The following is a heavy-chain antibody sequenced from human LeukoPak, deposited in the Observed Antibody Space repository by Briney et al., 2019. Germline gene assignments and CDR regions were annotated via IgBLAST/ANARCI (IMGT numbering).Heavy chain of an antibody. CDR3: AREAELRYFDWLPGDAFDI. CDR1: GYTFTGYY. CDR2: INPNSGGT. D-gene: IGHD3-9*01. J-gene: IGHJ3*02. Sequence: GASVKVSCKASGYTFTGYYMHWVQQAPGQGLEWMGWINPNSGGTNYAQKFQGWVTMTRDTSISTAYMELSRLRSDDTAVYYCAREAELRYFDWLPGDAFDIWGQGTMVTVSS. V-gene: IGHV1-2*04.